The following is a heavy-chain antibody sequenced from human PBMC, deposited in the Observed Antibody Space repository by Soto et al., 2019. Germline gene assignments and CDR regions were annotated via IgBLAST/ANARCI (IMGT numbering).Heavy chain of an antibody. D-gene: IGHD4-17*01. CDR2: ISWNSGSI. V-gene: IGHV3-9*01. Sequence: PGGSLRLSCAASGFTFDDYAMHWVRQAPGKGLEWVSGISWNSGSIGYADSVKGRFTISRDNAKNSLYLQMNSLRAEDTALYYCARGPSYSDSYFDYWGQGTLVTVSS. J-gene: IGHJ4*02. CDR3: ARGPSYSDSYFDY. CDR1: GFTFDDYA.